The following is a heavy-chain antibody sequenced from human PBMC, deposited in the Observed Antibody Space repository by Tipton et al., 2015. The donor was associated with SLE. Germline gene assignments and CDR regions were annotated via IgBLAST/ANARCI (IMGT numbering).Heavy chain of an antibody. D-gene: IGHD3-9*01. CDR2: VRFDGSDT. Sequence: SLRLSCAASGFSFSSYGMHWVRQAPGKGLEWVAFVRFDGSDTYYGDSVKGRFTISRDNAKNTLYLQMNSLRPEDTAVYYCAKDLTPFDYWGQGTLVTVSS. CDR1: GFSFSSYG. V-gene: IGHV3-30*02. J-gene: IGHJ4*02. CDR3: AKDLTPFDY.